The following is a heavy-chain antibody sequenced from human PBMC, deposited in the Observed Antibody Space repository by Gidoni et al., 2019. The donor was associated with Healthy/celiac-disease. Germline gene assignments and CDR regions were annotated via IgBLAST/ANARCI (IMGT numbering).Heavy chain of an antibody. D-gene: IGHD3-22*01. CDR2: IYYSGST. V-gene: IGHV4-39*01. CDR1: GGSISSSSYY. CDR3: ARQPPYHYYDSAYGMDV. J-gene: IGHJ6*02. Sequence: QLQLQESGPGLVKPSETLSLTCTVPGGSISSSSYYWGWIRQPPGKGLEWIGSIYYSGSTYYNPSLKSRVTISVDTSKNQFSLKLSSVTAADTAVYYCARQPPYHYYDSAYGMDVWGQGTTVTVSS.